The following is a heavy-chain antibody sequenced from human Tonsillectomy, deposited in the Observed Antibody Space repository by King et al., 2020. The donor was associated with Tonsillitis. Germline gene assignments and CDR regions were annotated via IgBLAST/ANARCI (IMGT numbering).Heavy chain of an antibody. Sequence: QLQESGPGLVKPSQTLSLTCTVSGGSISSGGYYWSWIRQHPGKGLEWIGYIYYSGSTYYNPSLKSRVTISVDTSKNQFSLKLSSVTAADTAVYYCAREGIAAPFTDAFDIWGQGTMVTVSS. CDR3: AREGIAAPFTDAFDI. J-gene: IGHJ3*02. V-gene: IGHV4-31*03. CDR1: GGSISSGGYY. D-gene: IGHD6-13*01. CDR2: IYYSGST.